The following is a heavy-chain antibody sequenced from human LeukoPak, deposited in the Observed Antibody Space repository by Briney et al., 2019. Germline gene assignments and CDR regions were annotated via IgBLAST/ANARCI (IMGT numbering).Heavy chain of an antibody. V-gene: IGHV3-7*01. CDR2: IKQDGSEK. D-gene: IGHD5-18*01. J-gene: IGHJ3*02. Sequence: GGSLRLSCAASGFTFSSYWMSWVRQAPGKGLEWVANIKQDGSEKYYVDSVKGRFTISRDNAKNSLYLQMNSLRAEDTAVYYCARDRWIQLWSTDNTDAFDIWGQGTMVTVSS. CDR3: ARDRWIQLWSTDNTDAFDI. CDR1: GFTFSSYW.